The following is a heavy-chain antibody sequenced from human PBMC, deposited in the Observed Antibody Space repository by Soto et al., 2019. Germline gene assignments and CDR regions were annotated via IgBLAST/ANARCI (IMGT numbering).Heavy chain of an antibody. CDR2: ISGTGIST. CDR3: ATYVQIWFLSQHTYFDS. D-gene: IGHD5-18*01. V-gene: IGHV3-23*01. Sequence: VQLLESGGDLVQPGGSLRLSCAASGFSFSSYAMSWVRQAPGKGLEWVSAISGTGISTYYADTVTGRFTISRDNSKNTLYLRMNSLKAEDTAVYFCATYVQIWFLSQHTYFDSWGQGTLVTVSS. J-gene: IGHJ4*02. CDR1: GFSFSSYA.